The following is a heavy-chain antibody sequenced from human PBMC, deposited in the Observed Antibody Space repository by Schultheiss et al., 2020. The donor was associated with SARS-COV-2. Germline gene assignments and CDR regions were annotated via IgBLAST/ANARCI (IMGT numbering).Heavy chain of an antibody. Sequence: SETLSLTCTVSGGSISSGGYYWSWIRQHPGKGLEWIGYIYYSGSTNYNPSLKSRVTISVDTSKNQFSLKLSSVTAADTAVYYCARGRYSRGMDVWGQGTTVTVSS. D-gene: IGHD1-1*01. CDR2: IYYSGST. V-gene: IGHV4-61*08. CDR3: ARGRYSRGMDV. J-gene: IGHJ6*02. CDR1: GGSISSGGYY.